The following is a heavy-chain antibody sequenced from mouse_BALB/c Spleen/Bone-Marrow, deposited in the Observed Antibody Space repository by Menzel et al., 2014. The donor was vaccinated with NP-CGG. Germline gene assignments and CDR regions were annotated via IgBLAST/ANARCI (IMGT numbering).Heavy chain of an antibody. CDR3: ARGDGNYPFYAMDY. Sequence: QVQLQQSGAGLVRPGSSVKISCKASGYAFSSYWMNWVKQRPGQGLEWIGQIYPGDGDTNYNGKFKGKATLTADKSSSTAYMQLSSLTSEDSAVYFCARGDGNYPFYAMDYWGQGTSVTVSS. CDR2: IYPGDGDT. D-gene: IGHD2-1*01. CDR1: GYAFSSYW. J-gene: IGHJ4*01. V-gene: IGHV1-80*01.